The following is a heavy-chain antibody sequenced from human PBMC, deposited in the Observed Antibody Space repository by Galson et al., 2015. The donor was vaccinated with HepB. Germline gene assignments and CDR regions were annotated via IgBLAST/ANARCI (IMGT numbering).Heavy chain of an antibody. CDR2: ISAYNGNT. CDR3: ASRKDSYGGGLNAFDI. V-gene: IGHV1-18*01. J-gene: IGHJ3*02. Sequence: SVKVSCKASGYTFTSYGISWVRQAPGQGLEWMGWISAYNGNTNYAQKLQGRVTMTTDTSTSTAYMELRSLRSDDTAVYYCASRKDSYGGGLNAFDIWGQGTMVTVSS. D-gene: IGHD5-18*01. CDR1: GYTFTSYG.